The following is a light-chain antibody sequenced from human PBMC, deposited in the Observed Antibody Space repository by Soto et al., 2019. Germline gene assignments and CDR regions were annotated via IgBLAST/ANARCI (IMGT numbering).Light chain of an antibody. J-gene: IGKJ1*01. V-gene: IGKV4-1*01. CDR1: QSVLYIPNNKNY. CDR2: WAS. Sequence: DIVMTQSPDSLAVSLGERATINCKSSQSVLYIPNNKNYLGRYQQKPGQPPKLLIYWASTRESGVPDRFSGSGSGTDFTLTISSLQAEDVAVYYCQQYSSTPRTFGQGTKVEIK. CDR3: QQYSSTPRT.